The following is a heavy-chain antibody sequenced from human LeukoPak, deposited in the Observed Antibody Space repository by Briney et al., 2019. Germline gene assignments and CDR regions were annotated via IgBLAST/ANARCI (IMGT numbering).Heavy chain of an antibody. CDR3: TRGPYCGGDCYSDY. J-gene: IGHJ4*02. Sequence: PGGSLRLSCAASGFTFSSYWMSWFRQAPGKGLEWVGFIRSKAYGGTTEYAASVKGRFTISRDDSKSIAYLQMNSLKTEDTAVYYCTRGPYCGGDCYSDYWGQGTLVTVSS. CDR2: IRSKAYGGTT. V-gene: IGHV3-49*03. D-gene: IGHD2-21*02. CDR1: GFTFSSYW.